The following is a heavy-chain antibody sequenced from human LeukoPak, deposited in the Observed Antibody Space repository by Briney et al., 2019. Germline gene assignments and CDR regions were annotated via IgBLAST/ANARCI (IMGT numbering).Heavy chain of an antibody. V-gene: IGHV3-21*04. J-gene: IGHJ5*02. D-gene: IGHD3-22*01. CDR1: GFTFSSYS. Sequence: PGGSLRLSCAASGFTFSSYSMNWVRQAPGKGLEWVSSISSSSNYIYYADSVKGRFTISRDNSKNTLYLQMNSLRAEDTAVYYCAKCGSSGYTQFDPWGQGTLVTVSS. CDR3: AKCGSSGYTQFDP. CDR2: ISSSSNYI.